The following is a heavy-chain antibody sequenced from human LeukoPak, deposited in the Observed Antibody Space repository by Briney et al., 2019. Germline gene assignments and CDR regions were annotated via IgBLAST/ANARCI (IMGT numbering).Heavy chain of an antibody. CDR2: IIPILGIA. J-gene: IGHJ4*02. CDR1: GGTFSSYA. CDR3: ARFGVGFLEWSN. D-gene: IGHD3-3*02. V-gene: IGHV1-69*04. Sequence: SVKVSCKASGGTFSSYAISWVRQAPGQGLEWMGRIIPILGIANYAQKFQGRVTITTDESTSTAYMELSSLRSEDTAVYYCARFGVGFLEWSNWGQGTLVTVSS.